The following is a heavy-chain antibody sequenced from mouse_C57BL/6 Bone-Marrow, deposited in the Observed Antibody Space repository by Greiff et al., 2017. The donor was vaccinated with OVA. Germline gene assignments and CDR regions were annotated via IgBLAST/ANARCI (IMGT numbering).Heavy chain of an antibody. Sequence: EVQVVESGPVLVKPGASVKMSCKASGYTFTDYYMNWVKQSHGKSLEWIGVINPYNGGTSYNQKFKGKATLTVDKSSSTAYMELNSLTSEDSAVYYCSRSFITTTMDYWGQGTSVTVSS. CDR3: SRSFITTTMDY. V-gene: IGHV1-19*01. CDR1: GYTFTDYY. J-gene: IGHJ4*01. CDR2: INPYNGGT. D-gene: IGHD1-1*01.